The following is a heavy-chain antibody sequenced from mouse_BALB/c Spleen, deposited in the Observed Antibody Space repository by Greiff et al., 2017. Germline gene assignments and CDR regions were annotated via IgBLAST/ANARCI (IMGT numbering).Heavy chain of an antibody. CDR2: IRSKSNNYAT. CDR1: GFTFNTYA. J-gene: IGHJ2*01. V-gene: IGHV10-1*02. CDR3: VRHSFATNHFDY. Sequence: EVQLVESGGGLVQPKGSLKLSCAASGFTFNTYAMNWVRQAPGKGLEWVARIRSKSNNYATYYADSVKDRFTISRDDSQSMLYLQMNNLKTEDTAMYYCVRHSFATNHFDYWGQGTTLTVSS. D-gene: IGHD1-2*01.